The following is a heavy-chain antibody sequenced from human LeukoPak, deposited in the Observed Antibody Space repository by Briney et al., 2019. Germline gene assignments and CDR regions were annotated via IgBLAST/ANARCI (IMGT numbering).Heavy chain of an antibody. V-gene: IGHV5-51*01. Sequence: GESLKISCKASGYSFTSYWIGWVRQIPGKGLEWMGIIYPGDSDTRYSPSFQGQASISAVKSISTAYLQWSSLKASDTAMYYCARSGTRNYYFDYWCQGTLVTVSS. CDR3: ARSGTRNYYFDY. CDR2: IYPGDSDT. J-gene: IGHJ4*02. CDR1: GYSFTSYW. D-gene: IGHD1-1*01.